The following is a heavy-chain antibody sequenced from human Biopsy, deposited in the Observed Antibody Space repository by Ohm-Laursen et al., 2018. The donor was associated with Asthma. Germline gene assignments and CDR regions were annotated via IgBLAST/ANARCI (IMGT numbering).Heavy chain of an antibody. CDR1: RFTFSSYS. J-gene: IGHJ4*02. V-gene: IGHV3-48*02. CDR3: ARFKRGYSYGYAGVFDY. CDR2: ISSSSSTI. D-gene: IGHD5-18*01. Sequence: SLRLSRSASRFTFSSYSMNWVRQAPGKGLEWVSYISSSSSTIYYAGSVKGRFTISRDNAKNSLYLQMNSLRDEDTAVYYCARFKRGYSYGYAGVFDYWGQGTLVTVSS.